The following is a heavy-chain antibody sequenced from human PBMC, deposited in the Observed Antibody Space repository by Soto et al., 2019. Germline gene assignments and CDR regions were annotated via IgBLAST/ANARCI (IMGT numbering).Heavy chain of an antibody. CDR2: INHSGST. Sequence: SETLSLTCAVYGGSFSGYYWSWIRQPPGKGLEWIGEINHSGSTNYNPSLKSRVTISVDTSKNQFSLKLSSVTAADTAVYYCARVKLSQSTFYYYYGLNVWGQGTTVTVSS. CDR3: ARVKLSQSTFYYYYGLNV. CDR1: GGSFSGYY. J-gene: IGHJ6*02. V-gene: IGHV4-34*01.